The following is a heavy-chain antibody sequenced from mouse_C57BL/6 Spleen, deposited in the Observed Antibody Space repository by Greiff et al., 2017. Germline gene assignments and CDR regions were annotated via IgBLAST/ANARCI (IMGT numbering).Heavy chain of an antibody. CDR3: ASYSNYEGGRAMDY. CDR2: IWGVGST. J-gene: IGHJ4*01. Sequence: VQLVESGPGLVAPSQSLSITCTVSGFSLTSYGVDWVRQSPGKGLEWLGVIWGVGSTNYNSALKSRLSISKDNSKSQVFLKMNSLQTDDTAMYYCASYSNYEGGRAMDYWGQGTSVTVSS. CDR1: GFSLTSYG. V-gene: IGHV2-6*01. D-gene: IGHD2-5*01.